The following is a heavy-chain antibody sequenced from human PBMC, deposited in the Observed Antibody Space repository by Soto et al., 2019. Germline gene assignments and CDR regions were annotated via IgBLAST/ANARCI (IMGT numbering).Heavy chain of an antibody. CDR3: ARGDRGGYSYGSTYYFDY. V-gene: IGHV4-30-4*01. J-gene: IGHJ4*02. D-gene: IGHD5-18*01. CDR1: GGSISSGDYY. Sequence: SETLSLTCTVSGGSISSGDYYWSWVRQPPGKGLEWIGYIYYSGSTYYNPSLKSRVTISVDTSKNQFSLKLSSVTAADTAVYYCARGDRGGYSYGSTYYFDYWGQGTLVTVSS. CDR2: IYYSGST.